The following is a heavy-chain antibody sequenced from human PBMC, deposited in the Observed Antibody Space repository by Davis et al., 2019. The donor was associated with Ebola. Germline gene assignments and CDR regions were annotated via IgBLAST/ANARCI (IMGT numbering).Heavy chain of an antibody. CDR2: ISSSGSTI. D-gene: IGHD2-2*01. J-gene: IGHJ6*02. V-gene: IGHV3-11*01. CDR3: ARDWRFGSSPLGYYFYGMDV. Sequence: GGSLRLSCAASGFTFSDYYMSWIRQAPGKGLEWVSYISSSGSTIYYADSVKGRFTISRDNAKNSLYLQMNSLRAEDTAVYYCARDWRFGSSPLGYYFYGMDVWGQGTTVTVSS. CDR1: GFTFSDYY.